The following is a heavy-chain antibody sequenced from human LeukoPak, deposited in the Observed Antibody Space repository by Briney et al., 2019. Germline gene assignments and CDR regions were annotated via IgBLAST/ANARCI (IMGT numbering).Heavy chain of an antibody. CDR3: AKDSDELIAAAYNWFDP. CDR2: ISGSGGST. J-gene: IGHJ5*02. CDR1: GFTFSSYG. Sequence: GGSLRLSCAASGFTFSSYGLSWVRQAPGKGLEWVSGISGSGGSTYYADSVKGRFTISRDTSKSTLYLQMNSLRAEDTAVYYCAKDSDELIAAAYNWFDPWGQGILVTVSS. V-gene: IGHV3-23*01. D-gene: IGHD6-13*01.